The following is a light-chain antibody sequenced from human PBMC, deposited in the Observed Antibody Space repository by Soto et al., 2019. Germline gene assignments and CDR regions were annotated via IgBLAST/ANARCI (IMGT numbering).Light chain of an antibody. V-gene: IGKV1-39*01. CDR3: QQSYSTPYT. CDR1: QSISSY. Sequence: DIQMTQSPSSLSASVGDRVTITCRASQSISSYLNWYQQKPGKAPKLLIYAASSLQSGDPSRFSGSGSGTDFTLTISSLQPEDFATYYYQQSYSTPYTFGQGTKLEIK. J-gene: IGKJ2*01. CDR2: AAS.